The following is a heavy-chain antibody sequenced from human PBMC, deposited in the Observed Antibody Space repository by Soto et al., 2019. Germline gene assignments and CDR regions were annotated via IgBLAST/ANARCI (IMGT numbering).Heavy chain of an antibody. CDR1: GLTFSSHA. CDR3: AATGVLRFLERFDY. V-gene: IGHV3-23*01. J-gene: IGHJ4*02. Sequence: GGSLRLSCAASGLTFSSHAMRWVRQAPGKGLEWVSAISGSGGSTYYADSVKGWFTISRDNSKNTLYLQMNSLRAEDTAVYYCAATGVLRFLERFDYWGQGTLVTVSS. CDR2: ISGSGGST. D-gene: IGHD3-3*01.